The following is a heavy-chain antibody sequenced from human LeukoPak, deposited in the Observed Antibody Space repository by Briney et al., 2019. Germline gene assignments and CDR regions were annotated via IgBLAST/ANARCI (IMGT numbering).Heavy chain of an antibody. D-gene: IGHD4-11*01. Sequence: PSQTLSLTCTVSGDSISSGHYYWSWIRQHPGKGLEWIGYIFYTGIITYNPSLKSRVIISVDTSKNQLSLKLSSVTSADTAVYYCARTVRARTFYLDYWGHGTLVTVSS. CDR1: GDSISSGHYY. J-gene: IGHJ4*01. V-gene: IGHV4-31*03. CDR2: IFYTGII. CDR3: ARTVRARTFYLDY.